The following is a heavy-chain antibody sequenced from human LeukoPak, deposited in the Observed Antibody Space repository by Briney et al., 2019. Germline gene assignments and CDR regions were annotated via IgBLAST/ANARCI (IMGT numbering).Heavy chain of an antibody. D-gene: IGHD6-13*01. CDR1: GGSIRSSYYY. CDR2: VYYSGIT. V-gene: IGHV4-39*01. Sequence: PSETLSLTCTVSGGSIRSSYYYWGWIRQPPGKGLEWIGSVYYSGITYYNPSLKSRVTMSADPSKNYFSLRLTSVTAADTAVYYCVRHNSDSRSWYYFDSWGQGTLVAVSS. CDR3: VRHNSDSRSWYYFDS. J-gene: IGHJ4*02.